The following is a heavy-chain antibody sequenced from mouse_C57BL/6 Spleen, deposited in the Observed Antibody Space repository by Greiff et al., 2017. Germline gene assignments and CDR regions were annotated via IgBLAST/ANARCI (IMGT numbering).Heavy chain of an antibody. D-gene: IGHD1-1*01. J-gene: IGHJ4*01. CDR1: GYSITSGYY. CDR2: ISYDGSN. V-gene: IGHV3-6*01. Sequence: ESGPGLVKPSQSLSLTCSVTGYSITSGYYWNWIRQFPGNKLEWMGYISYDGSNNYNPSLKNLISITRDTSKNQFFLKLNSVTTEDTATYYCARGDYYGSSPYAMDYWGQGTSVTVSS. CDR3: ARGDYYGSSPYAMDY.